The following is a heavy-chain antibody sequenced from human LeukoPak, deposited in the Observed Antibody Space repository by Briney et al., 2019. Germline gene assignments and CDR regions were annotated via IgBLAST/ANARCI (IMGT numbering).Heavy chain of an antibody. J-gene: IGHJ4*02. V-gene: IGHV4-39*01. D-gene: IGHD3-10*01. CDR3: ARLGASLEWDSGSFPDY. Sequence: SETLSLTCSVSGVYFSRSGSYWGWDRQPQGKGLEWIMYIVYAGITYFSPSLTSRVTISADTSKNQFSLELRFVTAADTAVYYCARLGASLEWDSGSFPDYWGQGTLVTVSS. CDR2: IVYAGIT. CDR1: GVYFSRSGSY.